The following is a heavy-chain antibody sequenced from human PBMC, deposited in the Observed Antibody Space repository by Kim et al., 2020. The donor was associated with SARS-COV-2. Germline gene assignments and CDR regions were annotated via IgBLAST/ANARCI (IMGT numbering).Heavy chain of an antibody. Sequence: ASVKVSCKASGYTSTNYYIHWVRQAPGQGLEWVGIVNPGGTTSHAQKFQGRVTMTRDTSTSTVYMDLSSLRSEDTAVYYCAIESIAARPGDYWGQGTLVTVSS. D-gene: IGHD6-6*01. V-gene: IGHV1-46*01. CDR1: GYTSTNYY. CDR3: AIESIAARPGDY. CDR2: VNPGGTT. J-gene: IGHJ4*02.